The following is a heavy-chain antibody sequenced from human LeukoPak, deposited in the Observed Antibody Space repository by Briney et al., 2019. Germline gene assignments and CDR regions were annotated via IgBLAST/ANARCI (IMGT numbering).Heavy chain of an antibody. J-gene: IGHJ4*02. CDR3: AGVRHYTAAAPPLD. CDR1: GGSFSGYY. Sequence: SETLSLTCAVYGGSFSGYYWSWIRQPPGKGLEWIGEINHSGSTNYNPSLKSRVTISVDTSKNQFSLKLSSVTAADTAVYYCAGVRHYTAAAPPLDWGQGTLVTVSS. V-gene: IGHV4-34*01. D-gene: IGHD6-13*01. CDR2: INHSGST.